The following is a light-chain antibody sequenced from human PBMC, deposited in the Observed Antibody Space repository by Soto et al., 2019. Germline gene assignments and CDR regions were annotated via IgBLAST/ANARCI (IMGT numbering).Light chain of an antibody. Sequence: QSALTQPASVSGSPGQSITISCTGTSSDVGGYNYVSWYQQHPGKAPKLMIYEVSNRPSGVSNRFSGSKSGNTASLTISGLQAEDVVDYYCSSYTSSSTYVFGTGTNVTVL. J-gene: IGLJ1*01. CDR2: EVS. CDR1: SSDVGGYNY. V-gene: IGLV2-14*01. CDR3: SSYTSSSTYV.